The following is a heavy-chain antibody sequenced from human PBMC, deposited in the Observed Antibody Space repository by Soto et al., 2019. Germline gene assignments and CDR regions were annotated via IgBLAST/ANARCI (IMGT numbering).Heavy chain of an antibody. D-gene: IGHD5-12*01. J-gene: IGHJ4*02. Sequence: QVQLVESGGGVVQPGRSLRLSCAASGFTFSSYGMHWVRQAPGKGLEWVAVIWYDGSNKYYADSVKGRFTISRDNSKNTLYLQKNSLRAEDTAVYYCARGGDGYNSFDYWGQGTLVTVSS. CDR3: ARGGDGYNSFDY. V-gene: IGHV3-33*01. CDR2: IWYDGSNK. CDR1: GFTFSSYG.